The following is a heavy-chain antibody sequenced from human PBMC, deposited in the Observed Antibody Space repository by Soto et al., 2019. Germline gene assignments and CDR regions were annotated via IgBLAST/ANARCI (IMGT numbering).Heavy chain of an antibody. J-gene: IGHJ4*02. V-gene: IGHV4-39*01. D-gene: IGHD1-26*01. CDR1: GGSISSSTYY. Sequence: QLQLQESGPGLVKPSETLSLTCTVSGGSISSSTYYWGWIRQPPGKGLEWIGSIHYGGGTYYNPYRPRRFTVSVDTPNNRSSLQLSSATAAGTAVYYCAGQHSGSLASEGGVYWGQGTLVVVSS. CDR2: IHYGGGT. CDR3: AGQHSGSLASEGGVY.